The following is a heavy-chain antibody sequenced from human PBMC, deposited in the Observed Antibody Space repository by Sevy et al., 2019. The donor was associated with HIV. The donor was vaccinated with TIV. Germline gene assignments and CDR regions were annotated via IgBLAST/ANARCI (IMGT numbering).Heavy chain of an antibody. CDR3: TTDPSVVGVVINY. J-gene: IGHJ4*02. V-gene: IGHV3-15*01. Sequence: GGSLRLSCAASGFTFSNAWMSWVRQAPGKGLEWVGRIKSKTNGGTTDYAAPVKGRFSISSDDSKNTLYLQMNSLKTEDTAVYYCTTDPSVVGVVINYWGQGTLVTVSS. CDR1: GFTFSNAW. D-gene: IGHD3-3*01. CDR2: IKSKTNGGTT.